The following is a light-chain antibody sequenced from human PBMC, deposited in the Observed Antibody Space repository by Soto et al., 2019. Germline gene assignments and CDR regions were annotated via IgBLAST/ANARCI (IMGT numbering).Light chain of an antibody. V-gene: IGKV3-20*01. CDR2: GAS. CDR1: QSVSSSY. J-gene: IGKJ2*01. CDR3: QYYGSSPPYT. Sequence: EIVLTQSPGTLSLSPGERATLSCRASQSVSSSYLAWYQQKPGQAPRLLIYGASNRATGIPDRFSGSGSGTDFTLTISRLEAEDSAVYYCQYYGSSPPYTFGQGTKLKIK.